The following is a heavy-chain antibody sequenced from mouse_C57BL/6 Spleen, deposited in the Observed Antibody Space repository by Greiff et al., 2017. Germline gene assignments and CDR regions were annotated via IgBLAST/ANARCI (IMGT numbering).Heavy chain of an antibody. CDR3: ARKFYDYDFDY. CDR2: IYPGDGDT. J-gene: IGHJ2*01. V-gene: IGHV1-82*01. CDR1: GYAFSSSW. D-gene: IGHD2-4*01. Sequence: QVQLQQSGPELVKPGASVKISCKASGYAFSSSWMNWVKQRPGKGLEWIGRIYPGDGDTNYNGKFKGKATLTADKSSSTAYMQLSSLTSEDSAVYFCARKFYDYDFDYGGQGTTLTVSS.